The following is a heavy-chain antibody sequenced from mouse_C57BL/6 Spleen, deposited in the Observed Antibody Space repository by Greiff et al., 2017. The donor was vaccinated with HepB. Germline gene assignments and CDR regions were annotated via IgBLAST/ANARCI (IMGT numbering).Heavy chain of an antibody. CDR2: IWSGGST. Sequence: QVHVKQSGPGLVQPSQSLSITCTVSGFSLTSYGVHWVRQSPGKGLEWLGVIWSGGSTDYNAAFISRLSISKDNSKSQVFCKMNSLQADDTAIYYCARGDDTYFDVWGTGTTVTVAS. CDR1: GFSLTSYG. J-gene: IGHJ1*03. V-gene: IGHV2-2*01. D-gene: IGHD2-12*01. CDR3: ARGDDTYFDV.